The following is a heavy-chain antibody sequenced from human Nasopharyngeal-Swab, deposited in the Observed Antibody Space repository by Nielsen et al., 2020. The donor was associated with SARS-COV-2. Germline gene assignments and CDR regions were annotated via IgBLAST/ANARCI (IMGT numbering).Heavy chain of an antibody. CDR2: ISYGGGDE. CDR1: GFTFSSYP. D-gene: IGHD3-9*01. Sequence: GESLKISCEASGFTFSSYPMQWVRRAPGKGLEWVSVISYGGGDEHYADSVKGRFIISRDNSKNTLYLQMNSLTVDDTAVYYCARSYNPGGFGWLLSNDWGQGTLVTVSS. V-gene: IGHV3-30*04. J-gene: IGHJ4*02. CDR3: ARSYNPGGFGWLLSND.